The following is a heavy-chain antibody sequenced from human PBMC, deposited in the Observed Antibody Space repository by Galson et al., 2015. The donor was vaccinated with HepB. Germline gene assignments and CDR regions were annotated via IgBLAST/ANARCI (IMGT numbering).Heavy chain of an antibody. J-gene: IGHJ3*01. CDR1: GFTFSNAW. V-gene: IGHV3-15*01. Sequence: SLRLSCAASGFTFSNAWMSWVRQAPGKGLEWVGRIKSKTDGGTTDYAAPVKGRFTISRDDSKNTLYLQMNSLKTEDTAVYYCTTDFLGVEMATIFWGQGTMVTVSS. CDR2: IKSKTDGGTT. D-gene: IGHD5-24*01. CDR3: TTDFLGVEMATIF.